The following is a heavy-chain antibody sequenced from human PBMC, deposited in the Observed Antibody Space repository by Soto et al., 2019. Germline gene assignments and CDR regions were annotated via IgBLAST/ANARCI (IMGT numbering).Heavy chain of an antibody. Sequence: GESLKISCKGSGYSFTSYWIGWVRQMPGKGLEWMGIIYPGDSDTRYSPSFQGQVTISADKSISTAYLQWSSLKASDTAMYYCARGHPLGVYYYYMDVWGKGTTVTVSS. J-gene: IGHJ6*03. CDR2: IYPGDSDT. V-gene: IGHV5-51*01. CDR1: GYSFTSYW. CDR3: ARGHPLGVYYYYMDV. D-gene: IGHD1-26*01.